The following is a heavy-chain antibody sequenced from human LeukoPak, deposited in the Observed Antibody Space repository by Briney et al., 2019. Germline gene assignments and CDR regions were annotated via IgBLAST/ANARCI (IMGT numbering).Heavy chain of an antibody. J-gene: IGHJ4*02. CDR1: GFTFYGYA. Sequence: GGSLRLSCAASGFTFYGYAMHWVRHAPGKGLEWVSGISWDSGAIGYADSVKGRFTISRDNAKNSLYLQMDSLRAEDTALYYCAKDYGGNHWFDYWGQGTLVTVSS. CDR2: ISWDSGAI. D-gene: IGHD4/OR15-4a*01. V-gene: IGHV3-9*01. CDR3: AKDYGGNHWFDY.